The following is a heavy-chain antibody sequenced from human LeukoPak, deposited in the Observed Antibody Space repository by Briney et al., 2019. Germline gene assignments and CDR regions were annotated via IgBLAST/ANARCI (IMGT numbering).Heavy chain of an antibody. CDR3: TTDPTVTTGFDY. D-gene: IGHD4-17*01. CDR1: GFTFSNAW. Sequence: GGSLRLSCAASGFTFSNAWMSWVRQAPGKGLEWVGRIKSKTDGGTTDYAAPVKGRFTISRDDSKNTLYLQINSLKTEDIAVYYCTTDPTVTTGFDYWGQGTLVTVSS. V-gene: IGHV3-15*01. CDR2: IKSKTDGGTT. J-gene: IGHJ4*02.